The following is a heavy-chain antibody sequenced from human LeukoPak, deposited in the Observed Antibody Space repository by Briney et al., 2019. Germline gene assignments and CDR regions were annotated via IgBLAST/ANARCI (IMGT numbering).Heavy chain of an antibody. D-gene: IGHD3-22*01. J-gene: IGHJ4*02. CDR1: GFTFSSYS. CDR3: AKDYRAYYDSSGYSDY. Sequence: GGSLRLSCAASGFTFSSYSMNWVRQAPGKGLEWVSVISSSSSYIYYADSVKGRFTISRDNSKNTLYLQMNSLRGEYTAVYYCAKDYRAYYDSSGYSDYWGQGTLVTVSS. CDR2: ISSSSSYI. V-gene: IGHV3-21*04.